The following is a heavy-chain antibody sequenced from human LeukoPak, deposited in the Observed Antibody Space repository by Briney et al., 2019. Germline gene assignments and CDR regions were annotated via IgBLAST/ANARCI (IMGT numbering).Heavy chain of an antibody. CDR1: GFTFSSYA. J-gene: IGHJ1*01. Sequence: PGGSLRLSCAASGFTFSSYAMSWARQAPGKGLEWVGFIRSKVYGGTTEYAASVKGRFTISRDDSESIAYLQMNSLKTDDTAVYYCSRKNCGGDCYPTGGYFHDWGQGALVTVSS. D-gene: IGHD2-21*02. V-gene: IGHV3-49*04. CDR3: SRKNCGGDCYPTGGYFHD. CDR2: IRSKVYGGTT.